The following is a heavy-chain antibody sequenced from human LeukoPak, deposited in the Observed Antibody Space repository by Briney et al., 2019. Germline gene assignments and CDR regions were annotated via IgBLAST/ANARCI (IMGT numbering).Heavy chain of an antibody. CDR2: MNHNGNVN. D-gene: IGHD3-16*01. J-gene: IGHJ6*02. V-gene: IGHV3-7*03. CDR3: ARGGGLDV. CDR1: GFTFSSYW. Sequence: KPGGSLRLSCAASGFTFSSYWMNWARQAPGKGLEWVASMNHNGNVNYYVDSVKGRFTISRDNAKNSLYLQMSNLRAEDTAVYFCARGGGLDVWGQGATVTVSS.